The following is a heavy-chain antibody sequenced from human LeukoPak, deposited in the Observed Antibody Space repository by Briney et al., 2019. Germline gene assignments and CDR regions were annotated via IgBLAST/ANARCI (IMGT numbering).Heavy chain of an antibody. V-gene: IGHV1-8*01. CDR3: ARRLTMVRGVIITYGY. J-gene: IGHJ4*02. CDR2: MNPNSGNT. Sequence: ASVKVSCKASGYTFTSYDINWVRQATGQGLEWMGWMNPNSGNTGYAQKFQGRVTMTRNTSISTAYMELSSLRSEDTAVYYCARRLTMVRGVIITYGYWGQGTLVTVSS. D-gene: IGHD3-10*01. CDR1: GYTFTSYD.